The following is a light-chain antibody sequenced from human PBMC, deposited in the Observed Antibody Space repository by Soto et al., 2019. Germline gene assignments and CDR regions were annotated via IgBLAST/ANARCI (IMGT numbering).Light chain of an antibody. CDR2: KAS. CDR3: QQYNGYRLA. CDR1: QSISNW. V-gene: IGKV1-5*03. Sequence: DIQMTQSPSSLSASVGDRVTFTCRASQSISNWLAWYQQKPGKAPKLLIYKASTLESGVPSRFGGSGSGTEFTLTISSLQADDFAIYYCQQYNGYRLAFGGGTKVEIK. J-gene: IGKJ4*01.